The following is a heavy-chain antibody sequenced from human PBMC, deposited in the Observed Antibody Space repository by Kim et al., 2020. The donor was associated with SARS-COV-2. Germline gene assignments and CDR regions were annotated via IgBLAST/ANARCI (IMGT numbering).Heavy chain of an antibody. D-gene: IGHD6-13*01. V-gene: IGHV3-9*01. CDR2: ISWNSGSI. CDR1: GFTFDDYA. CDR3: ARQQLVLELYYGMDV. J-gene: IGHJ6*02. Sequence: GGSLRLSCAASGFTFDDYAMHWVRQAPGKGLEWVSGISWNSGSIGYADSVKGRFTISRDNAKNSLYLQMNSLRAEDTALYYCARQQLVLELYYGMDVWGQGTTVTVSS.